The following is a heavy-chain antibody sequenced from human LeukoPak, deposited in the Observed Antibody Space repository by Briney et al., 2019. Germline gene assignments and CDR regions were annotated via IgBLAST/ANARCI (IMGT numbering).Heavy chain of an antibody. J-gene: IGHJ4*02. CDR1: GYTLTELS. D-gene: IGHD6-19*01. CDR3: ATLIAVAGNAAFDY. V-gene: IGHV1-24*01. CDR2: FDPEDGET. Sequence: ASVKVSCKVSGYTLTELSMHRVRQAPGKGLEWMGGFDPEDGETIYAQKFQGRVTMTEDTSTDTAYMELSSLRSEDTAVYYCATLIAVAGNAAFDYWGQGTLVTVSS.